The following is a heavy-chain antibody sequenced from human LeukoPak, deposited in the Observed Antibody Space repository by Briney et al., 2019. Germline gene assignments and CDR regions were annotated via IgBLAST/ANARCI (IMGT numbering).Heavy chain of an antibody. CDR2: IYYSGST. CDR3: ARIQYYFDY. CDR1: GGSFSGYY. J-gene: IGHJ4*02. V-gene: IGHV4-59*08. Sequence: KSSETLSLTCAVYGGSFSGYYWSWIRQPPGKGLEWIGYIYYSGSTNYNPSLKSRVTISVDTSKNQFSLKLSSVTAADTAVYYCARIQYYFDYWGQGTLVTVSS.